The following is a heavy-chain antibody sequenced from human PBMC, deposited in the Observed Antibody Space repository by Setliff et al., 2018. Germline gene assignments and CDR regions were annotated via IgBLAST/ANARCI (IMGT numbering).Heavy chain of an antibody. CDR3: ARARPATIAGVVPGVADFGIDV. CDR2: IYTSGST. V-gene: IGHV4-4*07. CDR1: GGSISSYY. D-gene: IGHD2-2*01. J-gene: IGHJ6*02. Sequence: SETLSLTCTVSGGSISSYYWSWIRQPAGEGLEWIGRIYTSGSTNYNPSLKRRVTISLEMSKNQFSLTLSSVTAADTAVYYCARARPATIAGVVPGVADFGIDVWGQGTTVTVSS.